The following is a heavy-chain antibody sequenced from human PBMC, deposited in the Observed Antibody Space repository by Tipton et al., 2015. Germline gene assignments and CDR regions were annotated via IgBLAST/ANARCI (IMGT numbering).Heavy chain of an antibody. J-gene: IGHJ3*02. CDR3: AKDPYSRPMGVFDI. CDR2: IGGSGGTT. CDR1: GFTFSSYA. V-gene: IGHV3-23*01. D-gene: IGHD1-26*01. Sequence: SLRLSCAASGFTFSSYAMSWVRQSPGKGLEWVSVIGGSGGTTYYGDSVKGRFTISRDNSKNTLYLQMNSLRAEDTAVYYCAKDPYSRPMGVFDIWAKGQWSPSLQ.